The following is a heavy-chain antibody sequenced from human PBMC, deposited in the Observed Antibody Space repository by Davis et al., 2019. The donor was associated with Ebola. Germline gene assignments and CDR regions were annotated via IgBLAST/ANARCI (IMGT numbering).Heavy chain of an antibody. CDR2: IIPIFGTA. D-gene: IGHD2-2*01. V-gene: IGHV1-69*13. CDR3: AGGQLRGNFYYYYGMDV. Sequence: AASVKVSCKASGYTFTSYAISWVRQAPGQGLEWMGGIIPIFGTANYAQKFQGRVTITADESTSTAYMELSSLRSEDTAVYYCAGGQLRGNFYYYYGMDVWGQGTTVTVSS. J-gene: IGHJ6*02. CDR1: GYTFTSYA.